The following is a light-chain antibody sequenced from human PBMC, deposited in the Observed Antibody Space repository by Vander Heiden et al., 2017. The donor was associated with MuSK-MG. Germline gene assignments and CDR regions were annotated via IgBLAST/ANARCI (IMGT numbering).Light chain of an antibody. CDR2: YDS. Sequence: SYVLTQPPSVSVAPGKTARITCGGTNMGSKSVHWYQQKPGQAPVLGIYYDSDRPSGSTERFAGSNSGNTATTTITMVEAGEEADYYCQVWDRSSDHTNWVFGGGTKLTVL. CDR3: QVWDRSSDHTNWV. J-gene: IGLJ3*02. V-gene: IGLV3-21*04. CDR1: NMGSKS.